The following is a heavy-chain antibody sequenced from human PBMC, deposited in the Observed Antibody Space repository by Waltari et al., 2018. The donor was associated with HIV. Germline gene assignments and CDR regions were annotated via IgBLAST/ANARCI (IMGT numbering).Heavy chain of an antibody. CDR1: GGSFSGHY. D-gene: IGHD3-9*01. CDR3: ARPLWPAENDYLTGYRIPKDHDALDV. V-gene: IGHV4-34*01. Sequence: QVRLQQWGTGQLKPSETLSLTCAVSGGSFSGHYCTCILQAPGQGGECIGEINYSRTTNYNPSLKSLVTLSVDTSKNQFSLKLSSVTAADTAVYYCARPLWPAENDYLTGYRIPKDHDALDVWGQGTVVIVSS. J-gene: IGHJ3*01. CDR2: INYSRTT.